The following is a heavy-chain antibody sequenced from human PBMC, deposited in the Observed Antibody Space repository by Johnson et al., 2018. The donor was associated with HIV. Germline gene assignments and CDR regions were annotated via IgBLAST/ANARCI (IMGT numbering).Heavy chain of an antibody. V-gene: IGHV3-66*01. J-gene: IGHJ3*02. CDR2: ISGSGAST. CDR1: GFTFSDYY. CDR3: ARDPFPRFYAFEI. Sequence: VQLVESGGGLVKPGGSLRLSCAASGFTFSDYYMSWIRQAPGKGLEWVSAISGSGASTFNAHSVKGRFTISRDNSENTVYLQMNSLSAEDTAVYYCARDPFPRFYAFEIWGQGTMVTVSS.